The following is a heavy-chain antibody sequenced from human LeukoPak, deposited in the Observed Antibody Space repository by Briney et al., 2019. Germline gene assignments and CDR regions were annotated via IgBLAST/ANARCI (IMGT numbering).Heavy chain of an antibody. J-gene: IGHJ4*02. Sequence: SETLSLTCTVSGGSISSYYWSWIRQPPGKGLEWIGYIYTSGSTNYNPSIKSRVTISVDTSKNQFSLKLSSVTAADTAVYYCASYYSSSSYFDYWGQGTLVTVSS. CDR1: GGSISSYY. D-gene: IGHD6-6*01. V-gene: IGHV4-4*09. CDR3: ASYYSSSSYFDY. CDR2: IYTSGST.